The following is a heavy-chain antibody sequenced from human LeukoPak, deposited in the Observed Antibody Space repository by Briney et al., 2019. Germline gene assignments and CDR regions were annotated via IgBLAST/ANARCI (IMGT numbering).Heavy chain of an antibody. J-gene: IGHJ3*02. V-gene: IGHV3-30*14. CDR2: ISSDGSNK. CDR1: GFTFSNYA. D-gene: IGHD6-19*01. CDR3: ARGTTRLGIAVAGDAFDI. Sequence: PGGFLRLSCAVSGFTFSNYAMHWVRQAPGKGLEWVAVISSDGSNKYYADSVKGRFTISRDNSKNTLYLQMNSLRAEDTAVYYCARGTTRLGIAVAGDAFDIWGQGTMVTVSS.